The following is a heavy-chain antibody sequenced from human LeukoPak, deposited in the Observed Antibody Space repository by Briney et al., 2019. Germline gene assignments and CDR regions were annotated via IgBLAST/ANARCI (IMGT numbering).Heavy chain of an antibody. CDR1: GGSISSYY. Sequence: PSETLSLTCTVSGGSISSYYWSWIRQPPGKGLEWIGYIYYSGSTNYNPSLKSRFTISVDTSKNQFSLKLSSVTAADTAVYYCARSWGIYCSGGSCYSGDAFDIWGQGTMVTVSS. J-gene: IGHJ3*02. CDR3: ARSWGIYCSGGSCYSGDAFDI. CDR2: IYYSGST. V-gene: IGHV4-59*08. D-gene: IGHD2-15*01.